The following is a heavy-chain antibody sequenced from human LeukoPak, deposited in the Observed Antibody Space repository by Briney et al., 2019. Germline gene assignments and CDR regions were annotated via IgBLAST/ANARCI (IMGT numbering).Heavy chain of an antibody. V-gene: IGHV4-61*02. D-gene: IGHD6-13*01. Sequence: SQTLSLTCTVSGVFISSGDYYWSWIRQPAGKGLEWIGRIYTSGSTTYNPSLKSRVTISVDTSKNQFSLNLSSVTAADTAVYYCARDRRVTPTAAGYFDYWGQGTLVTVSS. CDR3: ARDRRVTPTAAGYFDY. CDR1: GVFISSGDYY. CDR2: IYTSGST. J-gene: IGHJ4*02.